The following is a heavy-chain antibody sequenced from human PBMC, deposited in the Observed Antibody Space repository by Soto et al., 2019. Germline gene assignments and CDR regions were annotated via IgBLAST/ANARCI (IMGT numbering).Heavy chain of an antibody. CDR3: GKDLPWGILLPTQYH. CDR1: GFSFSSCP. CDR2: FNGGDDSK. Sequence: EVQLLESGGGLVQPGGSLRLSCAGSGFSFSSCPMSWVRRAPGKGLEWVSGFNGGDDSKHYAESVRGRFTITRDNSKNPLVLQMNSLRAEDTAIYYCGKDLPWGILLPTQYHWGQGTLVTVSS. V-gene: IGHV3-23*01. J-gene: IGHJ5*02. D-gene: IGHD3-16*01.